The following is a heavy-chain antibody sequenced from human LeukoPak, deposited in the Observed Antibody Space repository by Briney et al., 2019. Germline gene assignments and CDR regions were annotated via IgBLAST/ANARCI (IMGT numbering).Heavy chain of an antibody. D-gene: IGHD2-15*01. CDR2: ISGDGGSR. CDR3: AKDIDTRGTNAFDI. CDR1: GVTFDDYS. V-gene: IGHV3-43*02. J-gene: IGHJ3*02. Sequence: GGSLRLSCVASGVTFDDYSIHWVRQAPGQGLEWVSLISGDGGSRYYADSVKGRFTISRDNSKNSLYLQMNSLRTEDTAFCAKDIDTRGTNAFDIWGQGTMVTVSS.